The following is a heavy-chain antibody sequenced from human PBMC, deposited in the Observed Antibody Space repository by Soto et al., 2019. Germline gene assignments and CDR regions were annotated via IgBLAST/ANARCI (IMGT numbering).Heavy chain of an antibody. Sequence: EVQVLESGGGLVQPGGSLRLSCAASGFSFSRYAMTWVRQAPGKGLEWVSAISGNDDSTFYGDSVKGRFTVSRDNSKNTLSQQMNSLRVEDTSVYYCAKVWLDYWYFDVWGRGTLVTVSS. J-gene: IGHJ2*01. V-gene: IGHV3-23*01. D-gene: IGHD6-19*01. CDR2: ISGNDDST. CDR3: AKVWLDYWYFDV. CDR1: GFSFSRYA.